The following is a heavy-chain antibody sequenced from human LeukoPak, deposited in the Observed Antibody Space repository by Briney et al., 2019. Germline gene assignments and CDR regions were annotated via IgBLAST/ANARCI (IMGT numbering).Heavy chain of an antibody. CDR1: GFTFGDYS. V-gene: IGHV3-49*03. J-gene: IGHJ4*02. Sequence: GGSLRLSCTASGFTFGDYSMTWFRQAPGKGLEWVSFIRNKASGGTTEHAASVRGRFTTSRDDSKSIAYLQMNSLKTEDTALYYCTRDRIMTGFWGQGTLVTVSS. CDR2: IRNKASGGTT. CDR3: TRDRIMTGF. D-gene: IGHD3-9*01.